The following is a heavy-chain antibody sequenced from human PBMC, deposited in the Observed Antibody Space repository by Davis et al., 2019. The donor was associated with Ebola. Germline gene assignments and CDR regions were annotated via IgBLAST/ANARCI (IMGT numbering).Heavy chain of an antibody. CDR1: GFTFSSYS. D-gene: IGHD2-15*01. V-gene: IGHV3-48*01. J-gene: IGHJ6*02. CDR2: ISSSSSTI. CDR3: AKGCSGGSCYPPFHYGMDV. Sequence: PGGSLRLSCAASGFTFSSYSMNWVRQAPGKGLEWVSYISSSSSTIYYADSVKGRFTISRDNAKNSLYLQMNSLRAEDTAVYYCAKGCSGGSCYPPFHYGMDVWGQGTTVTVSS.